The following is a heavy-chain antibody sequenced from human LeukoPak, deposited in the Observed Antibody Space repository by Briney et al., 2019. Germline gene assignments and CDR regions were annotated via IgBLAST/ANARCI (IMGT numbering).Heavy chain of an antibody. J-gene: IGHJ5*02. CDR3: ARSRLGYCSSTSCYLFDP. CDR1: GYTFTGYY. V-gene: IGHV1-2*02. D-gene: IGHD2-2*01. Sequence: GASVKVSCKASGYTFTGYYMHWVRQAPGQGLEWMGWISPNSGGTNYAQKFQGRVTMTRDTSISTAYMELSRLRSDDTAVYYCARSRLGYCSSTSCYLFDPWGQGTLVTVSS. CDR2: ISPNSGGT.